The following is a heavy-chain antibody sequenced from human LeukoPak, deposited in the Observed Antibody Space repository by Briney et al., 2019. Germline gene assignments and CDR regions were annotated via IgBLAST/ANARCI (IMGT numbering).Heavy chain of an antibody. CDR1: GFTFRSYL. J-gene: IGHJ4*02. CDR2: IKEDGSGK. D-gene: IGHD5-12*01. Sequence: GGSLRLSCVASGFTFRSYLMSWVRQAPGKGLEWVANIKEDGSGKYYVDSVRGRFTISRDNAENSLHLEMTSLRAEDTAVYYCARGPSGYHNTGGQGTLVTVSS. CDR3: ARGPSGYHNT. V-gene: IGHV3-7*01.